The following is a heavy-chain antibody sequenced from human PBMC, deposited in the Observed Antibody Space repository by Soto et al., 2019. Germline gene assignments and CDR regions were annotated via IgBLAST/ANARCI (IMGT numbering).Heavy chain of an antibody. J-gene: IGHJ5*02. V-gene: IGHV4-59*01. Sequence: PSETLSLTCTVSGGSISSYYWSWIRQPPGKGLEWIGYIYYSGSTNYNPSLKSRVTISVDTSKNQFSLKLSSVTAADTAVYYCARNSGNTRYDFWSGYYGIGWFDPWGQGTLVTVSS. CDR2: IYYSGST. CDR1: GGSISSYY. CDR3: ARNSGNTRYDFWSGYYGIGWFDP. D-gene: IGHD3-3*01.